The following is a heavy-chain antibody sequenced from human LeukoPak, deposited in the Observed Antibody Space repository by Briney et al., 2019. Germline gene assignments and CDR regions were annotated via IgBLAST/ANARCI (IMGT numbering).Heavy chain of an antibody. CDR3: ARRMSPGYCSGGSCFLIDY. Sequence: ASVKVSCKASRCTFTSYAMHWVRQAPGQRLEWMGWINADNGNTKYSQKFQGRVTITRDTSASTAYMELSSLRSEDTAVYYCARRMSPGYCSGGSCFLIDYWGQGTLVTVSS. CDR2: INADNGNT. CDR1: RCTFTSYA. J-gene: IGHJ4*02. D-gene: IGHD2-15*01. V-gene: IGHV1-3*01.